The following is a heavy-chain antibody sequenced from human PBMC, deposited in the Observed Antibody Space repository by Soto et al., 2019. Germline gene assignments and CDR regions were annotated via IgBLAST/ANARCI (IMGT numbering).Heavy chain of an antibody. CDR1: GFTFSSYG. D-gene: IGHD3-9*01. CDR3: AKDRSFFTYYDILTGYYMDVDY. CDR2: ISYDGSNK. Sequence: GGSLRLSCAASGFTFSSYGMHWVRQAPGKGLEWVAVISYDGSNKYYADSVKGRFTISRDNSKNTLYLQMNSLRAEDTAVYYCAKDRSFFTYYDILTGYYMDVDYWGQGTLVTVSS. V-gene: IGHV3-30*18. J-gene: IGHJ4*02.